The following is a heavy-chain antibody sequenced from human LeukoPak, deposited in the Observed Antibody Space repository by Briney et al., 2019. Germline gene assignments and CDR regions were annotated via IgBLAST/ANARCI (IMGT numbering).Heavy chain of an antibody. Sequence: SETLSLTCTVSGGSISSYYWSWIRQPPGKGLEWIGYIYYSGSTNYNPSPKSRVTISVDTSKNQFSLKLSSVTAADTAVYYCAAGYSGYDAVDYWGQGTLVTVSS. CDR1: GGSISSYY. D-gene: IGHD5-12*01. V-gene: IGHV4-59*01. CDR2: IYYSGST. CDR3: AAGYSGYDAVDY. J-gene: IGHJ4*02.